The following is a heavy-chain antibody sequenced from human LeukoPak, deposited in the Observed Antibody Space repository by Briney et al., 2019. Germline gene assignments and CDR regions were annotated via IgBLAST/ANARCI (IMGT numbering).Heavy chain of an antibody. CDR3: ARGHDCDHPVYFDY. CDR2: INWNGGST. CDR1: GFTFDDYG. D-gene: IGHD2-21*02. V-gene: IGHV3-20*04. J-gene: IGHJ4*02. Sequence: PGGSLRLSCAASGFTFDDYGMSWVRQAPGKGLEWVSGINWNGGSTGYADSVKGRFTISRDNAKNSLYLQMNSLRAEDTALYYCARGHDCDHPVYFDYWGQGTLVTVSS.